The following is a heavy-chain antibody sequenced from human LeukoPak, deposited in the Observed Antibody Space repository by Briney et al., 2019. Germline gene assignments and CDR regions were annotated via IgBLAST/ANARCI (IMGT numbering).Heavy chain of an antibody. CDR2: ISGSGGST. D-gene: IGHD1-26*01. Sequence: GGSLRLSCAASGFTFNNYAMNWVRQAPGKGLEWVSGISGSGGSTYYADSVKGRFTISRDNAKNSLYLQMNSLRAEDTAVYYCARGGSVSYYFDYWGQGTLVTVSS. CDR1: GFTFNNYA. V-gene: IGHV3-23*01. J-gene: IGHJ4*02. CDR3: ARGGSVSYYFDY.